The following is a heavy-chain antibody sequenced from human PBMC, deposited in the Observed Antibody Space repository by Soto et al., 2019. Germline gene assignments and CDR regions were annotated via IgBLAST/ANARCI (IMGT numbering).Heavy chain of an antibody. J-gene: IGHJ6*02. CDR1: GFTFSSYA. CDR3: AKDRAYYYDSSGYSRSYGLDV. Sequence: PGGSLRLSCAASGFTFSSYAMSWVRQAPGKGLEWVSAISGGGVSAYYGDSVKGRFTISRDNFKNTLYLQMNSLRAEDTAVYYCAKDRAYYYDSSGYSRSYGLDVWGQGTTVTVSS. V-gene: IGHV3-23*01. D-gene: IGHD3-22*01. CDR2: ISGGGVSA.